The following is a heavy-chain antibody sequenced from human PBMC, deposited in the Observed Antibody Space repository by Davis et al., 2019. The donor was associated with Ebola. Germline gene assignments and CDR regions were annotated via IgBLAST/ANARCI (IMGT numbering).Heavy chain of an antibody. CDR3: AKFSFLGGMDV. V-gene: IGHV5-51*01. J-gene: IGHJ6*02. D-gene: IGHD3-3*01. CDR1: GYSFTSYW. CDR2: IYPGDSDI. Sequence: KVSCKGSGYSFTSYWIGWVRQMPGKGLEWMGIIYPGDSDIRYSPSFQGQVTISADKSISTAYLHWSSLKASDTAMYYCAKFSFLGGMDVWGQGTTVIVSS.